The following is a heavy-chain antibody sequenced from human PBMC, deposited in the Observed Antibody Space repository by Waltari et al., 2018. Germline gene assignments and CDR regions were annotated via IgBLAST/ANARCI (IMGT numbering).Heavy chain of an antibody. V-gene: IGHV3-21*01. CDR3: ARAGLSASGVVLDDAFDI. CDR1: GFTFSSYS. D-gene: IGHD3-3*01. J-gene: IGHJ3*02. Sequence: EVQLVESGGGLVKSGGSQRLSCAASGFTFSSYSMNWVRQAPGKGLEWLSRMSRSSTYIYYSDSVKGRFTISRDNAKNSVFLQRNSLRAEDTAMYYCARAGLSASGVVLDDAFDIWGQGTMVIVSS. CDR2: MSRSSTYI.